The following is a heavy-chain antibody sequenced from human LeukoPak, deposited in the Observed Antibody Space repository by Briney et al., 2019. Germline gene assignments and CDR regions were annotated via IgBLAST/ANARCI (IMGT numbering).Heavy chain of an antibody. CDR1: GFTFGTTA. CDR2: ISGYGAST. D-gene: IGHD5-18*01. J-gene: IGHJ4*02. CDR3: ASARGSNYGSLGD. Sequence: GGSLRLSCAASGFTFGTTAMSWVRQAPGKGLEWVSTISGYGASTYYADSVKGRFSISRDNSKNTLYLQMDSLRVEDTAVYYCASARGSNYGSLGDWGQGTLVTVSS. V-gene: IGHV3-23*01.